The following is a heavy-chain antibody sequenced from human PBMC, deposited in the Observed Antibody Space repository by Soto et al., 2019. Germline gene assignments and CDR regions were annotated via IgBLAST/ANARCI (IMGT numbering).Heavy chain of an antibody. J-gene: IGHJ5*02. Sequence: SETLSLTCTVSGESISGYYWSWIRQPPGKGLEWIGYFHSTVNTYYTSSLKSRVTMSLDTSKNQFLLKLTSVTAADTAVYYCARDMHAGVTHYFDPWGQGTLVTVSS. D-gene: IGHD1-26*01. CDR3: ARDMHAGVTHYFDP. V-gene: IGHV4-59*01. CDR2: FHSTVNT. CDR1: GESISGYY.